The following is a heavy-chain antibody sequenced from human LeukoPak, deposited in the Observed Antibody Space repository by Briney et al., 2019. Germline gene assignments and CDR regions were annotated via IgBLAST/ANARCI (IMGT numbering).Heavy chain of an antibody. CDR2: IYHSGST. D-gene: IGHD6-6*01. CDR1: GGSISSGGYY. Sequence: ASETLSLTCTVSGGSISSGGYYWSWIRQPPGKGLEWIGYIYHSGSTYYNPSLKSRVTISVDRSKNQFSLKLSSVTAADTAVYYCARGRQLVRNWGQGTLVTVSS. V-gene: IGHV4-30-2*01. J-gene: IGHJ4*02. CDR3: ARGRQLVRN.